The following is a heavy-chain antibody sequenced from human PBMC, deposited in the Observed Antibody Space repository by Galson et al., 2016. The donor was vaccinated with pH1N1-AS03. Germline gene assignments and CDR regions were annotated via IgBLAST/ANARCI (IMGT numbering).Heavy chain of an antibody. CDR1: GFTFTDFA. J-gene: IGHJ6*02. V-gene: IGHV3-23*01. Sequence: LRLSCATSGFTFTDFAVSWVRQAPGRGLEWVSATSSSGGSTYYAESVKGRFTISRVYSKNTVDLQMNSLRAEDTAVYYCAKDRNDYRLHYFSGSDVWGQGTTVIVSS. CDR2: TSSSGGST. CDR3: AKDRNDYRLHYFSGSDV. D-gene: IGHD1-1*01.